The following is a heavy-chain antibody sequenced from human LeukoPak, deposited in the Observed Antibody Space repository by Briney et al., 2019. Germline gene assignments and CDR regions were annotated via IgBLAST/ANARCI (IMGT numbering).Heavy chain of an antibody. CDR2: ISPSGGST. J-gene: IGHJ6*03. D-gene: IGHD2-2*01. Sequence: ASVKVSCKASGYTFTSYYMHWVRQAPGQGLEWMGIISPSGGSTSYAQKFQGRVTMTRDMSTSTVYMELSSLRSEDTAVYYCARGYQCSSTSCYYYMDVWGKGTTVTVSS. CDR3: ARGYQCSSTSCYYYMDV. V-gene: IGHV1-46*01. CDR1: GYTFTSYY.